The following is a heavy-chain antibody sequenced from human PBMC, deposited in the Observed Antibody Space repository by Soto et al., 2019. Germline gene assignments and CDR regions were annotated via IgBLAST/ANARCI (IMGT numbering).Heavy chain of an antibody. Sequence: PSQTLSLTCAISGYSVSSNSAALNWIRQSPSRGLEWLGRTYYKSKWNNDYALSVKSRITINPDTSKNQFSLHLYSVTPEDTAVYYCTGITSFRGMDVWGQGTPVAVSS. J-gene: IGHJ6*02. CDR2: TYYKSKWNN. V-gene: IGHV6-1*01. CDR1: GYSVSSNSAA. D-gene: IGHD3-10*01. CDR3: TGITSFRGMDV.